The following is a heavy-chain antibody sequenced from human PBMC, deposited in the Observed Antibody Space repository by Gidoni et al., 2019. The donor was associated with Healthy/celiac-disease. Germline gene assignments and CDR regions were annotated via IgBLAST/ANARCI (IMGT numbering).Heavy chain of an antibody. CDR1: GFTFGDYA. CDR3: TRGPIAVAGDYFDY. V-gene: IGHV3-49*05. D-gene: IGHD6-19*01. J-gene: IGHJ4*02. Sequence: EVQLVASGGGLVKPGRSLRLSCTASGFTFGDYAMSWFRQAPGKGLEWVGFIRSKAYVGTTEYAASVKGRFTISRDDSKSIAYLQMNSLKTEDTAVYYCTRGPIAVAGDYFDYWCQGTLVTVSS. CDR2: IRSKAYVGTT.